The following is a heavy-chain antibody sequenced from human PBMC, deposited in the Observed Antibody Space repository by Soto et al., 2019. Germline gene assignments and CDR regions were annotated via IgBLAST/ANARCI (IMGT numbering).Heavy chain of an antibody. CDR1: GFTFSNKG. Sequence: QGQLVQSGAEVKKPGASVKLSCKASGFTFSNKGLNWVRQAPGQGLEWMGWVSANNGHTNYAQNLQGRVSMTTDTSTSTAFMELRGLTFDDTAVYYCARDIESVTAKHFFYYYAMDVWGHGTTVTVSS. D-gene: IGHD2-8*01. J-gene: IGHJ6*02. V-gene: IGHV1-18*01. CDR2: VSANNGHT. CDR3: ARDIESVTAKHFFYYYAMDV.